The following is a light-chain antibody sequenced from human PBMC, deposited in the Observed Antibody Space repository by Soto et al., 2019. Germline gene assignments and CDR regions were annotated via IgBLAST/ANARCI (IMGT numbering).Light chain of an antibody. V-gene: IGLV2-23*03. CDR3: WSYAGRRPVEV. CDR1: SSDVGSYNL. Sequence: QSVLTQPASVSGSHGQSITISCTGSSSDVGSYNLVSWYQQYPGKAPKLMIFEGNKRPSGVSNRFSASKSGNTASLTISGLQAEDEADYYCWSYAGRRPVEVFGGGTKVTVL. CDR2: EGN. J-gene: IGLJ2*01.